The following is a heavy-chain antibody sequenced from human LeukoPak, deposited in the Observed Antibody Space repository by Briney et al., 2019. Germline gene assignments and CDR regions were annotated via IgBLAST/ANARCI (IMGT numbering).Heavy chain of an antibody. J-gene: IGHJ5*02. CDR1: GGSINGYY. V-gene: IGHV4-4*07. Sequence: PSETLSLTCTVSGGSINGYYWSWIWQPAGKGLEWIGRIYNSESINYNPSLKSRVTMSIDTSKNQFSLKLNSVTAADTAVYYCARDRSSSYTRDWFDPWGQGALVTVSS. CDR3: ARDRSSSYTRDWFDP. D-gene: IGHD6-13*01. CDR2: IYNSESI.